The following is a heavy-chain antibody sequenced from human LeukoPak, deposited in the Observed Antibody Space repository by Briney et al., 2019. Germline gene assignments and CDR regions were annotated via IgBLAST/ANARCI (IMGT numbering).Heavy chain of an antibody. D-gene: IGHD3-22*01. CDR2: IYYSGST. V-gene: IGHV4-39*07. CDR3: AREEARKYYYDSSGYSIY. CDR1: GGSISSSSYY. Sequence: SETLSLTCTVSGGSISSSSYYWGWIRQPPGQGLEWIGSIYYSGSTYYNPSLKSRVTISVDTSKNQFSLKLSSVTAADTAVYYCAREEARKYYYDSSGYSIYWGQGTLVTVSS. J-gene: IGHJ4*02.